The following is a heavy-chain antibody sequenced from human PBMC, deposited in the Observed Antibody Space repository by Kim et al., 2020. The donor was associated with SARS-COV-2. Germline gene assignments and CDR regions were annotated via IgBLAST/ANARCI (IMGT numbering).Heavy chain of an antibody. J-gene: IGHJ4*02. CDR2: A. Sequence: ANYAQKVHGRVTITADESTSTAYMEMSSLRSEDTAVYYCARGDYGGRGDYWGQGTLVTVSS. D-gene: IGHD4-17*01. CDR3: ARGDYGGRGDY. V-gene: IGHV1-69*01.